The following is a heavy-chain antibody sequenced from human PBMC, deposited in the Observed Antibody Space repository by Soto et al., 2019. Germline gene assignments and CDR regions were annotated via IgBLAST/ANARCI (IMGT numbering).Heavy chain of an antibody. CDR1: GGTFSSYA. CDR3: ARDQVGPHGYNDAFDI. Sequence: QVQLVQSGAEVKKPGSSVKVSCKASGGTFSSYAISWVRQATGQGLEWMGGIIPIFGTANYAQKFQGRVTITADESRSTAYMERSSLRSEDTAVYYCARDQVGPHGYNDAFDIWGQGTMVTVSS. CDR2: IIPIFGTA. V-gene: IGHV1-69*01. D-gene: IGHD5-12*01. J-gene: IGHJ3*02.